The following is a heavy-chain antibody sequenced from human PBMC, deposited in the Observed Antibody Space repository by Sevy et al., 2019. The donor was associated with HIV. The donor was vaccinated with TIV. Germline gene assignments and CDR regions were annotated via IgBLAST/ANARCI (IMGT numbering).Heavy chain of an antibody. V-gene: IGHV1-69*13. CDR2: IIPIFGTA. Sequence: ASVKVSCKASGGTFSSYAISWVRQAPGQGLEWMGGIIPIFGTANYAQKFQGRVTITADESTSTAYMELSSLRSEDTAVYYWAGGTTCGGDCYWSGALYYYYGMDVWGQGTTVTVSS. J-gene: IGHJ6*02. CDR3: AGGTTCGGDCYWSGALYYYYGMDV. D-gene: IGHD2-21*01. CDR1: GGTFSSYA.